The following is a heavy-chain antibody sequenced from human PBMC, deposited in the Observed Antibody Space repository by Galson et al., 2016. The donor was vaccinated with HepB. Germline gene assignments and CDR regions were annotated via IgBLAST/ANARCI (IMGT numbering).Heavy chain of an antibody. V-gene: IGHV5-51*07. CDR3: ARRGDSSGWFWVFDY. CDR1: GFSFTSYW. CDR2: IFPADSHT. D-gene: IGHD6-19*01. Sequence: QSGAEVKKPGESLKISCKVSGFSFTSYWIGWVHQMPGKGLEWMGIIFPADSHTTFSPSFQGQVTISADPSISTAYLQFSSLKASDTGMYYCARRGDSSGWFWVFDYWGQGTLVTVSS. J-gene: IGHJ4*02.